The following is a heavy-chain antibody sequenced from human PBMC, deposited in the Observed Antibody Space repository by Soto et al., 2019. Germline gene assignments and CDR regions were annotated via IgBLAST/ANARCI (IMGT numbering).Heavy chain of an antibody. CDR3: ARVSGYYDFWSGYYPPLSYYGMDV. CDR1: GFTFSSYW. Sequence: GESLKISCAASGFTFSSYWMSWVRQAPGKGLEWVANIKQDGSEKYDVDSVKGRFTISRDNAKNSLYMQMNSLRAEDTVVYYWARVSGYYDFWSGYYPPLSYYGMDVWGQGTTVTVSS. D-gene: IGHD3-3*01. V-gene: IGHV3-7*01. J-gene: IGHJ6*02. CDR2: IKQDGSEK.